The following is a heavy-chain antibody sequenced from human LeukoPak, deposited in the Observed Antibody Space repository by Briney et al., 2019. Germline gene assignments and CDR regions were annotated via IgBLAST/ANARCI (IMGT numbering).Heavy chain of an antibody. CDR2: IKQDGSEE. CDR1: GFSFSSYW. J-gene: IGHJ4*02. CDR3: AKDIAQGYTYGSIEQDY. V-gene: IGHV3-7*03. D-gene: IGHD5-18*01. Sequence: GGSLRLSCAASGFSFSSYWMSWVRQAPGKGLEWVANIKQDGSEEYYVDSVKGRFTISRDNSKNTLYLQMNSLRAEDTAVYYCAKDIAQGYTYGSIEQDYWGQGTLVTVSS.